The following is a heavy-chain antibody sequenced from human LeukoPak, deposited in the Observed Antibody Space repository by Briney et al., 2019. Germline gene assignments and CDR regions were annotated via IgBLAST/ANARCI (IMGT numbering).Heavy chain of an antibody. CDR3: AKLSGTHTPYYYDSKGAFDI. CDR1: GFIFSTYG. V-gene: IGHV3-23*01. D-gene: IGHD3-22*01. J-gene: IGHJ3*02. CDR2: IRGSGDST. Sequence: PGGSLRLSCVGSGFIFSTYGMSWVRQAPGKGLEWISTIRGSGDSTDYADSVKGRFTISRDNSKNTVYLQMNSLRVEDTALYYCAKLSGTHTPYYYDSKGAFDIWGQGTMVTVSS.